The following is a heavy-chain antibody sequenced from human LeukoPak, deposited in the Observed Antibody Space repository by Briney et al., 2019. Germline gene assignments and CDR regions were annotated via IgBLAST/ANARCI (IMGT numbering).Heavy chain of an antibody. J-gene: IGHJ6*03. CDR3: AKGPKQLLVRRSVWSYMDV. CDR1: GLTFSSYG. V-gene: IGHV3-30*02. CDR2: IRYDGSNK. D-gene: IGHD5/OR15-5a*01. Sequence: GGSLRLSCAASGLTFSSYGMHWVRQAPGKGLEWVAYIRYDGSNKYYADSVKGRFTISRDISKNTLYLQMNSLRAEDTAVYYCAKGPKQLLVRRSVWSYMDVWGKGTTVTIS.